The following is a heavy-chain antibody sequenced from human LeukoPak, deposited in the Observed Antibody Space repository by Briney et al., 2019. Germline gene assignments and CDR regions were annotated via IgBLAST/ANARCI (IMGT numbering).Heavy chain of an antibody. D-gene: IGHD6-13*01. V-gene: IGHV4-59*01. J-gene: IGHJ6*03. Sequence: SETLSLTCAVYGGSFSDSYWSWIRQPPGKGLEWIGYVDHTGSTNFNPSLNGRVSISRDTTKNLFSLRLRSVTAADTAVYFCARGRVSSSTWYSTYYYYFYMDLWGKGTTVTVSS. CDR1: GGSFSDSY. CDR2: VDHTGST. CDR3: ARGRVSSSTWYSTYYYYFYMDL.